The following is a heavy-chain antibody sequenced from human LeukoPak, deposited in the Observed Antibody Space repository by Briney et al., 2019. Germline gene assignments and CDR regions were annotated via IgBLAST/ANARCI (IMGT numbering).Heavy chain of an antibody. J-gene: IGHJ4*02. D-gene: IGHD5-18*01. CDR1: GFCFSSYG. CDR2: ISYDGSTK. V-gene: IGHV3-30*18. CDR3: AKDFEQEWLHDSLGY. Sequence: PGGSLRLSCVASGFCFSSYGMNWVRQAPGKGLEWVAVISYDGSTKYYADSVKGRFTISRDNSKNTLYLQMNSLIAEHTAVYYCAKDFEQEWLHDSLGYWGQGTRVTVSS.